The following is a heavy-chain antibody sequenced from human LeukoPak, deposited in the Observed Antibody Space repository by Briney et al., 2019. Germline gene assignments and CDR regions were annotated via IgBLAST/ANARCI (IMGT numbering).Heavy chain of an antibody. CDR1: GGSISSSGYY. CDR3: ARRRGTRFGGEPMSYFDY. Sequence: SETLSLTCTVSGGSISSSGYYWAWLRQPPGEGLNWIGNIYNSGISYYNPSLKSRVTISVDTSKNQFSLRLSSVTAADTAVYYCARRRGTRFGGEPMSYFDYWGQGTLVTVSS. V-gene: IGHV4-39*01. D-gene: IGHD3-10*01. J-gene: IGHJ4*02. CDR2: IYNSGIS.